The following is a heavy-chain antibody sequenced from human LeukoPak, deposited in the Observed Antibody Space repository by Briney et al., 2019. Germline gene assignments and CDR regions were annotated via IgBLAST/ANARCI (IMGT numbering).Heavy chain of an antibody. J-gene: IGHJ5*02. CDR3: ARTGTVTTDNWFDP. V-gene: IGHV3-11*01. CDR1: GFTFSDYY. CDR2: ISSSGSTI. D-gene: IGHD4-17*01. Sequence: PGGSLRLSCAASGFTFSDYYMSWIRQAPGKGLEWVSYISSSGSTIYYADSVKGRSTISRDNAKNSLYLQMNSLRVEDTAVYYCARTGTVTTDNWFDPWGQGTLVTVSS.